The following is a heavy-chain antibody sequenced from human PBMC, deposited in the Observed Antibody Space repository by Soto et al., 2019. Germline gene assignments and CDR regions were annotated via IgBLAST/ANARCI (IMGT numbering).Heavy chain of an antibody. CDR3: AHRPSYCSGGSGYSGFDY. CDR1: GFSLSTSGVG. Sequence: QITLKESGPTLVKPTQTLTLTCTFSGFSLSTSGVGVGWIRQPPGKALEWLALIYWDDDKRYSPSLKRRLTITKXTXXXPXXLTMNNMDPVDTATYYCAHRPSYCSGGSGYSGFDYWGEGTLVTVSS. CDR2: IYWDDDK. J-gene: IGHJ4*02. D-gene: IGHD2-15*01. V-gene: IGHV2-5*02.